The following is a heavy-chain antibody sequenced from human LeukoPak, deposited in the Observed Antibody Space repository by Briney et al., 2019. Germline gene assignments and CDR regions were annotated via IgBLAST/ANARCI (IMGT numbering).Heavy chain of an antibody. CDR2: ISDDGSSK. Sequence: PGGSLRLSCAASGFTFSTYGMHWVRQAPGKGLEWVAVISDDGSSKYSADSVKGRFTISRDNSKNTLYLQMNSLRPEDTAVYYCAKGAYCGGDCYNYFDYWGQGTLVTVSS. J-gene: IGHJ4*02. D-gene: IGHD2-21*02. CDR1: GFTFSTYG. CDR3: AKGAYCGGDCYNYFDY. V-gene: IGHV3-30*18.